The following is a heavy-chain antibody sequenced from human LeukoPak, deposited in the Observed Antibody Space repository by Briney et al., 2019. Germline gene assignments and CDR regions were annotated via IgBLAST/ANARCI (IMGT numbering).Heavy chain of an antibody. CDR2: IIPIFGTA. CDR1: GGTFSSYA. CDR3: ARALWSYDSSGYYLDY. J-gene: IGHJ4*02. D-gene: IGHD3-22*01. Sequence: SVKVSCKASGGTFSSYAISWVRQAPGQGLEWMGRIIPIFGTANYAQKFQGRVTITTDESTRTAYMELSSLRSEDTAVYYCARALWSYDSSGYYLDYWGQGTLVTVSS. V-gene: IGHV1-69*05.